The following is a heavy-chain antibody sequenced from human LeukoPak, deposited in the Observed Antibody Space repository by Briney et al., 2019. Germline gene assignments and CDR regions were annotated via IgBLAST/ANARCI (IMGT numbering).Heavy chain of an antibody. D-gene: IGHD6-19*01. V-gene: IGHV3-48*03. CDR3: AKHGQQWLASDY. CDR2: ISSSGSTI. Sequence: GGSLRLSCAASGFTFSSYEMNWVRQAPGKGLEWVSYISSSGSTIYYADSVKGRFTISRDNSKNTLYLQMNSLRAEDTAVYYCAKHGQQWLASDYWGQGTLVTVSS. J-gene: IGHJ4*02. CDR1: GFTFSSYE.